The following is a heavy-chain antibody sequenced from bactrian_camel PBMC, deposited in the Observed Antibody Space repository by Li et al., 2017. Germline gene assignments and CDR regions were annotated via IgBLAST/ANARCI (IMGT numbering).Heavy chain of an antibody. V-gene: IGHV3S6*01. CDR3: ATADRGGISSRYNY. CDR2: IYTYDGAT. J-gene: IGHJ4*01. Sequence: VQLVESGGGLVQPGGSLRLSCIPSGFTFSNNWMHWVRQAPGKGLEWVSSIYTYDGATTSADSVKGRFTISRENAKNTVYLQMNSLKSEDTALYYCATADRGGISSRYNYWGQGTQVTVS. D-gene: IGHD3*01. CDR1: GFTFSNNW.